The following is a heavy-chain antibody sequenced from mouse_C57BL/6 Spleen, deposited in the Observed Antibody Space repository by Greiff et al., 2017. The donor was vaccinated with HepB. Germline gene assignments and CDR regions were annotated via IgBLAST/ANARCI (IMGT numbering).Heavy chain of an antibody. CDR1: GFTFSSYA. CDR3: AREGDSSGFDY. CDR2: ISDGGSYT. D-gene: IGHD3-2*02. J-gene: IGHJ2*01. Sequence: EVMLVESGGGLVKPGGSLKLSCAASGFTFSSYAMSWVRQTPEKRLEWVATISDGGSYTYYPDNVKGRFTISRDNAKNNLYLQMSHLKSEDTAMYYCAREGDSSGFDYWGQGTTLTVSS. V-gene: IGHV5-4*01.